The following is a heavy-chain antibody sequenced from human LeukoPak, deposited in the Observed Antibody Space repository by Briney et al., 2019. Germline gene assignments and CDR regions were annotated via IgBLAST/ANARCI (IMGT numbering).Heavy chain of an antibody. CDR3: ARDDGDYDNWFDP. CDR1: GGTFSSYA. D-gene: IGHD4-17*01. Sequence: SVKVSCKASGGTFSSYAISWVRQAPGQGLEWMGGIIPIFGTANYAQKFQGRVTITADESTSTAYMELSSLRSEDTAVYYCARDDGDYDNWFDPWGQGTLVTVSS. J-gene: IGHJ5*02. V-gene: IGHV1-69*13. CDR2: IIPIFGTA.